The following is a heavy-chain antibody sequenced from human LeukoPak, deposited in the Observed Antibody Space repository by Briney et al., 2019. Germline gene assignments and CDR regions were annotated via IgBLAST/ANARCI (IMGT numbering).Heavy chain of an antibody. D-gene: IGHD3-10*01. Sequence: GSLRLSCAASGFTFSDYAMTWVRQAPGKGLEWVSGISAGGSATYYADSVKGRFTISRDNSKNTLYLQMNSLRAEDTAIYYCASRPPGPWGQGTLVTVSS. CDR3: ASRPPGP. CDR1: GFTFSDYA. V-gene: IGHV3-23*01. CDR2: ISAGGSAT. J-gene: IGHJ5*02.